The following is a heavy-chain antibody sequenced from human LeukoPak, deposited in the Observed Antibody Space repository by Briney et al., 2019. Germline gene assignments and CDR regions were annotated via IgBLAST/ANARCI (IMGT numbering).Heavy chain of an antibody. V-gene: IGHV3-30-3*01. CDR3: AKYYYDSSGYYKGGDY. D-gene: IGHD3-22*01. CDR2: ISYDGGNK. CDR1: RFTFSDYV. J-gene: IGHJ4*02. Sequence: GGSLRLSSAASRFTFSDYVFNWLRQAPGKGLEWVAVISYDGGNKYYADSVKGRFTISRDNSKNTLYLQMNSLRAEDTAVYYCAKYYYDSSGYYKGGDYWGQGTLVTVSS.